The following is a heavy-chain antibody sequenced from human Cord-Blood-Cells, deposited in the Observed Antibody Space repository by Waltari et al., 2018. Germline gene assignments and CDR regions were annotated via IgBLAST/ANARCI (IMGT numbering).Heavy chain of an antibody. CDR1: GFTFSSYA. CDR2: ISGST. J-gene: IGHJ6*02. Sequence: EVQLVESGGGLVQPGGSLRLSCAASGFTFSSYAMSWVRQAPGKGLEWVSAISGSTDYAVAVRCRFTSSRDNTKNTLYLQMNSLRAEDTAVYYCAKGGYCSSTSCYYDFWSGYYYYYGMDVWGQGTTVTVSS. D-gene: IGHD2-2*01. CDR3: AKGGYCSSTSCYYDFWSGYYYYYGMDV. V-gene: IGHV3-23*04.